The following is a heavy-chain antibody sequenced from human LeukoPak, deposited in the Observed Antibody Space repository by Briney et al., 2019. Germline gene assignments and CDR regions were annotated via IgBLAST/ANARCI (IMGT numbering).Heavy chain of an antibody. Sequence: GRSLRLSCAASGFTFDDYAMHWVRQAPGKGLEWVSGISWNSGSIGYADSVKGRFTISRDNAKNSLYLQMNSLRAEDTALYYCAKLEVAYSGYDVGRFDYWGQGTLVTVSS. CDR1: GFTFDDYA. V-gene: IGHV3-9*01. D-gene: IGHD5-12*01. CDR3: AKLEVAYSGYDVGRFDY. J-gene: IGHJ4*02. CDR2: ISWNSGSI.